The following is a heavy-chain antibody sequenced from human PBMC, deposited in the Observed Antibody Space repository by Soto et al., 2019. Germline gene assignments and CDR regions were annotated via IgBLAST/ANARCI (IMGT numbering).Heavy chain of an antibody. CDR3: ARSEEICGMDV. Sequence: MSCAGLGPGKWLEWISAISGSLVHTYYSASVKGRFTVSRDDAKNSLFLQMESLRADDTAVFFCARSEEICGMDVCGPVTT. CDR2: ISGSLVHT. J-gene: IGHJ6*02. V-gene: IGHV3-21*01.